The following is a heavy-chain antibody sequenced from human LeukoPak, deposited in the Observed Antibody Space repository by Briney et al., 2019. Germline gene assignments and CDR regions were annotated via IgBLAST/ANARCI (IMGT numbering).Heavy chain of an antibody. D-gene: IGHD6-19*01. V-gene: IGHV3-53*01. CDR3: AREGSSGWYRGSLDY. J-gene: IGHJ4*02. Sequence: GGSLRLSCAASGFTISSNYMSWVRQAPGKGLEWVSVIYSGGSTYYADSVKGRFTISRDNSKNTLYLQMNSLRAEDTAVYYCAREGSSGWYRGSLDYWGQGTLVTVSS. CDR2: IYSGGST. CDR1: GFTISSNY.